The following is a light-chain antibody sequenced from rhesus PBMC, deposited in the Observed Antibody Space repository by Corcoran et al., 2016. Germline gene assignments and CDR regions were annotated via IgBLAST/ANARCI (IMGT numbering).Light chain of an antibody. CDR2: GAS. V-gene: IGKV3-42*01. J-gene: IGKJ4*01. CDR3: QQDYSWPLT. CDR1: QSVSSR. Sequence: IVMTQSPATLSLSPGERATLSYRASQSVSSRLAWYQQKPGQTPKLLIYGASSRATGFPARFSGSGSGIECTLTISSLEPEDVGVYYCQQDYSWPLTFGGGTKVELK.